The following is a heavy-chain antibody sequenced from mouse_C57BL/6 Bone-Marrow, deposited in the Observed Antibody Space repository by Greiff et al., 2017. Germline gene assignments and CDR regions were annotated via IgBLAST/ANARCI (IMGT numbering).Heavy chain of an antibody. Sequence: QVQLKESGPELVKPGASVKISCKASGYAFSSSWMNWVKQRPGKGLEWIGRIYPGDGDTNYNGKFKGKATLTADKSSSTAYMQLSSLTSEDSAVYFCARRIITTVAYYYAMDYWGQGTSVTVSS. CDR3: ARRIITTVAYYYAMDY. CDR2: IYPGDGDT. CDR1: GYAFSSSW. V-gene: IGHV1-82*01. J-gene: IGHJ4*01. D-gene: IGHD1-1*01.